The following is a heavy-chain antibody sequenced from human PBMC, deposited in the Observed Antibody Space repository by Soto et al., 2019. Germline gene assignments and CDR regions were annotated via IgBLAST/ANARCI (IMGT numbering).Heavy chain of an antibody. Sequence: ASVKVSCKASGYTFTSYDINWVRQATGQGLERMGWMNPNSGNTGYAQKLQDRVTLTTDTSTSTAYMELRSLRSDDTAVYYCAREGYCSSTSCKGVYYYYGMDVWGQVTTVTVSS. V-gene: IGHV1-8*01. CDR2: MNPNSGNT. CDR3: AREGYCSSTSCKGVYYYYGMDV. CDR1: GYTFTSYD. J-gene: IGHJ6*02. D-gene: IGHD2-2*01.